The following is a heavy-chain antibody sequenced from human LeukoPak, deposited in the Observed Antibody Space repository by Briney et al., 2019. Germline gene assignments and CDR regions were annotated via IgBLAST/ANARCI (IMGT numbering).Heavy chain of an antibody. J-gene: IGHJ4*02. CDR3: ARGHYDVLAASYKWTPDY. V-gene: IGHV3-7*01. CDR1: GFTFSDYW. D-gene: IGHD3-9*01. Sequence: GGSLRLSCTASGFTFSDYWMTWVRQAPGKGPEWVANIKQDGSQRYYVDSVRGRFTISRDNAKNSLSLQLNSLRVEDTAVYYCARGHYDVLAASYKWTPDYWGQGTLVTVSS. CDR2: IKQDGSQR.